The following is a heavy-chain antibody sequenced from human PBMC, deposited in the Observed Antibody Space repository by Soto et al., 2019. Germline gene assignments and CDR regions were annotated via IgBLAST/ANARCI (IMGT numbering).Heavy chain of an antibody. V-gene: IGHV3-23*01. Sequence: GGSLRLSCAASGFTFSNYAMSWFRQAPGKGLEWVSTINSGSNTYYPGSVKGRFTISRDNSKNTLYLQMNSLRDEDTAVYYCANRGRYYFDYWGQGTLVTGSS. J-gene: IGHJ4*02. CDR3: ANRGRYYFDY. CDR1: GFTFSNYA. CDR2: INSGSNT.